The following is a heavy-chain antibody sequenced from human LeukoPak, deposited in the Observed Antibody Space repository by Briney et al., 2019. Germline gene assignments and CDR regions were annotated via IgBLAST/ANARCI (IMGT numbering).Heavy chain of an antibody. CDR2: MYYSGST. Sequence: SSETLSLTCTVSGGSISSISYYWGWIRQPPGKGLEWIGSMYYSGSTYDNPSLKSRVTISVDTSKNQLSLKMGSVTAADTAVYYCARGGYSSGPFDYWGQGTLVTVYS. J-gene: IGHJ4*02. CDR3: ARGGYSSGPFDY. V-gene: IGHV4-39*07. CDR1: GGSISSISYY. D-gene: IGHD6-19*01.